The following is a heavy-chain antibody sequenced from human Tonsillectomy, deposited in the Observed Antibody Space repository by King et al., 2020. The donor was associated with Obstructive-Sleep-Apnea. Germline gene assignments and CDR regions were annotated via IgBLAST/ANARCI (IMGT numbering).Heavy chain of an antibody. CDR2: IYSGGST. J-gene: IGHJ4*02. V-gene: IGHV3-66*01. CDR1: TFTVSSNY. Sequence: VQLVESGGGLVQPGGSLRLSCAASTFTVSSNYMSWVRQAPGKGLEWVSIIYSGGSTYYADSVKGRITISRDISNNTVYLQINSLRAEDTAVYYCASPMIADSRKIYFDYWGQGTLVTVSS. D-gene: IGHD3-22*01. CDR3: ASPMIADSRKIYFDY.